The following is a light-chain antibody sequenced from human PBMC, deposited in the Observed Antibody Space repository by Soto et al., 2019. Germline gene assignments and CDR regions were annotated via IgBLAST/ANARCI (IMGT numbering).Light chain of an antibody. CDR1: QSLVSSDGNTY. CDR2: RVS. CDR3: MQGAHGPGT. V-gene: IGKV2-30*01. J-gene: IGKJ1*01. Sequence: EVVMAQSPLSLPVTLGQPASISCRSSQSLVSSDGNTYLNWFQQRPGQSPRRLIYRVSNRDSGEPDRFSGSGSGTDVTLKISRVETEDVGFYYCMQGAHGPGTFGQGTKVEIK.